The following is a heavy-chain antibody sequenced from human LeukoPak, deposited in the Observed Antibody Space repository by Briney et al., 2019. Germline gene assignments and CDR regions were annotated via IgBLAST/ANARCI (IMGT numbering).Heavy chain of an antibody. J-gene: IGHJ5*02. Sequence: GASVKVSCKASGYTFSTNGISWVRQAPGQGLEWMGWISAYNGNTNYAQKLQGRVTMTTDTSTSTAYMELRSLRSDDTAAYYCARDRGRAPFDPWGQGTLVTVSS. CDR1: GYTFSTNG. CDR3: ARDRGRAPFDP. D-gene: IGHD3-10*01. V-gene: IGHV1-18*01. CDR2: ISAYNGNT.